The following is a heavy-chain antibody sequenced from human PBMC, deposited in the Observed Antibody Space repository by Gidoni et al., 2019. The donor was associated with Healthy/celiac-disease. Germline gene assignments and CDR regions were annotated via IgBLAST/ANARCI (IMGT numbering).Heavy chain of an antibody. V-gene: IGHV3-48*03. D-gene: IGHD4-17*01. CDR1: GLTFISSE. CDR3: ARDHDYGDA. CDR2: IRSSGSTI. Sequence: EVQLVDSGGGLVQPGGSLRFAGEASGLTFISSEMNWVRQAPGKGLEWVAYIRSSGSTIYYADSVKCRFTISRDNAKNSLYLQMNSLRAEDTAVYYCARDHDYGDAWGQGTLVTVSS. J-gene: IGHJ5*02.